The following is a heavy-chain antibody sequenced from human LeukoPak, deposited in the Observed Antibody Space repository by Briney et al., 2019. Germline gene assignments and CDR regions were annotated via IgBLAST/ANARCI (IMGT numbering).Heavy chain of an antibody. CDR2: ISWDGGST. CDR3: AKEYGGYYDY. Sequence: GGSLRLSCAASGFTFDDYTMHWVRQAPGKGLEWVSLISWDGGSTYYADSVKGRFTISRDNSKNSLYLQMNSLRTEDTALYYCAKEYGGYYDYWGQGTLVTVSS. V-gene: IGHV3-43*01. J-gene: IGHJ4*02. CDR1: GFTFDDYT. D-gene: IGHD4/OR15-4a*01.